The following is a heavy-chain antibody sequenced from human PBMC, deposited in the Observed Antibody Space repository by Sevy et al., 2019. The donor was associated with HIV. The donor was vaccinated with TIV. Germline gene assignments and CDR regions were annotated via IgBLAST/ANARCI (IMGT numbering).Heavy chain of an antibody. CDR2: IKADGSAK. J-gene: IGHJ4*02. CDR3: AHETFGRFES. CDR1: GFTFSANW. V-gene: IGHV3-7*01. D-gene: IGHD3-16*01. Sequence: GGPLRLSCAASGFTFSANWMNWVRQAPGKGLGWVANIKADGSAKHYVDSVEGRFTISRDNAKNLLFLQMNSLRVEDTAVYYCAHETFGRFESWGQGTLVTVSS.